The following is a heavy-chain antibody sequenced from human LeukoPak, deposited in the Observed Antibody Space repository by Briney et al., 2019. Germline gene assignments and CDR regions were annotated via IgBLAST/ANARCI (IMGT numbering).Heavy chain of an antibody. J-gene: IGHJ5*02. D-gene: IGHD6-13*01. CDR1: GFTVSTNY. CDR3: ARDSVGSSSWPYNWFDP. V-gene: IGHV3-53*01. CDR2: IYSGGDT. Sequence: GGSLRLSCAASGFTVSTNYMTWVRQAPGKGLEWVSVIYSGGDTYYADSVKGRFTISRESSKNTLFLQMNSLRAEDTAVYYCARDSVGSSSWPYNWFDPWGQGTLVTVSS.